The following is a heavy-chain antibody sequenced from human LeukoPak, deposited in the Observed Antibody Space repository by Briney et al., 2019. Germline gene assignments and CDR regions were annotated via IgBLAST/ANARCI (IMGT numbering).Heavy chain of an antibody. J-gene: IGHJ5*02. Sequence: SQTLSLTCAISGDSVSSNSVTWNWIRQSPSRGLEWLGRTYYRSTWYNDYAVSVRGRITVNPDTSKNQFSLHLNSVTPEDTAVYYCARRLTQYDCFDPWGQGILVTVPS. CDR3: ARRLTQYDCFDP. CDR1: GDSVSSNSVT. V-gene: IGHV6-1*01. CDR2: TYYRSTWYN. D-gene: IGHD2-2*01.